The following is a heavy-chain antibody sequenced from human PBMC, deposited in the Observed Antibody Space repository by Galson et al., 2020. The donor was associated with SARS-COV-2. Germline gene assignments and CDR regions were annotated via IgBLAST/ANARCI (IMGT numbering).Heavy chain of an antibody. Sequence: GESLKISCAVSGFTFNNYAMNWVRQAPGKGLEWVSSITESGDNTYYADSVKGRFIISRDNSKNTLYLQMNGLRAEDTAMYFCVRWQYYYNSGGRGFFYYWGQGTLLTVSS. D-gene: IGHD3-22*01. CDR1: GFTFNNYA. CDR3: VRWQYYYNSGGRGFFYY. CDR2: ITESGDNT. V-gene: IGHV3-23*01. J-gene: IGHJ4*02.